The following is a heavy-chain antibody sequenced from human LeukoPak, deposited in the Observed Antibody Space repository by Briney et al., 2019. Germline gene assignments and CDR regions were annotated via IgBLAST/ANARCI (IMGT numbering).Heavy chain of an antibody. CDR1: GFTFSSYG. CDR3: ARAHNWKYGTFDY. CDR2: IRYDASNT. Sequence: PGGSLRLSCAASGFTFSSYGMHWVRQAPGKGLEWVAFIRYDASNTYYADSVKGRFTISRDNAKNSLYLQMNSLRVEDTAVYYCARAHNWKYGTFDYWGQGTLVTVSS. V-gene: IGHV3-30*02. D-gene: IGHD1-7*01. J-gene: IGHJ4*02.